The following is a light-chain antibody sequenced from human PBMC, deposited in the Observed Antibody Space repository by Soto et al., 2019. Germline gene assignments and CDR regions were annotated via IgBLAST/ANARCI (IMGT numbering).Light chain of an antibody. CDR1: HSISNY. J-gene: IGKJ5*01. CDR3: QQSYSTPIT. CDR2: AAS. Sequence: DIQMTQSPSSLSASLGDRVTITCRASHSISNYLNWFQQKPGKAPNLLIYAASSLQSGVPARFSGSGSGTDFTLTISSLQPEDFATYYCQQSYSTPITFGQGTRLEIK. V-gene: IGKV1-39*01.